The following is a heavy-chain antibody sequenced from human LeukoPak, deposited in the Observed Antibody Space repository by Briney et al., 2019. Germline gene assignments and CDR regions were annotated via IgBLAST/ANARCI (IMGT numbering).Heavy chain of an antibody. CDR2: IIPIFGTA. J-gene: IGHJ3*02. Sequence: SVKVSCKASGGTLSSYAISWVRQAPGQGLEWMGGIIPIFGTANYAQKFQGRVTITADKSTSTAYMELSSLRSEDTAVYYCARDAHYYGSGSYYTDAFDIWGQGTMVIVSS. CDR3: ARDAHYYGSGSYYTDAFDI. CDR1: GGTLSSYA. V-gene: IGHV1-69*06. D-gene: IGHD3-10*01.